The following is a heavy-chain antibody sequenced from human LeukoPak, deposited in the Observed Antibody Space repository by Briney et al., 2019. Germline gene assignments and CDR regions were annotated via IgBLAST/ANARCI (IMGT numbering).Heavy chain of an antibody. Sequence: SETLSLTCTVSGGSISSYYWSWIRQPPGKGLEWIGYIYYSGSNNYNPSLKSRVTISIDTSKNQFSLKLSSVTAADTAVYYCARGVGPYNWFDPWGQGTLVTVSS. V-gene: IGHV4-59*01. CDR1: GGSISSYY. CDR2: IYYSGSN. CDR3: ARGVGPYNWFDP. J-gene: IGHJ5*02. D-gene: IGHD3-16*01.